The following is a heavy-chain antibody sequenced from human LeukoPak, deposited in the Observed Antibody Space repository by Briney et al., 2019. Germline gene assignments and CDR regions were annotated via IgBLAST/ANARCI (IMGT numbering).Heavy chain of an antibody. D-gene: IGHD1-26*01. CDR2: ISSSGSTI. Sequence: PGGSLRLSCAASGFTFSSYEMNWVRQAPGKGLEWVSYISSSGSTIYYADSVKGRFTISRDNAKNSLYLQMNSLRAEDTAVYYCARDKRKGIVGSTKSYFDYWGQGTLVTVSS. CDR3: ARDKRKGIVGSTKSYFDY. V-gene: IGHV3-48*03. J-gene: IGHJ4*02. CDR1: GFTFSSYE.